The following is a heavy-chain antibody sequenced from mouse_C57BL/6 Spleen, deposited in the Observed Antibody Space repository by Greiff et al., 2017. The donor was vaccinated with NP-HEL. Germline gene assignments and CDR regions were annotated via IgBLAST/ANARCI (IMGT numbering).Heavy chain of an antibody. V-gene: IGHV5-6*01. CDR3: ARHANTYLDD. Sequence: VQLKQSGGDLVKPGGSLKLSCAASGFTFSSYGMSWVRQTPDKRLEWVATISSGGSYTYYPDSVKGRFTISRDNAKNTLYLQMSSLKSEDTAMYYCARHANTYLDDWGQGTTLTVSS. J-gene: IGHJ2*01. CDR1: GFTFSSYG. CDR2: ISSGGSYT. D-gene: IGHD5-2*01.